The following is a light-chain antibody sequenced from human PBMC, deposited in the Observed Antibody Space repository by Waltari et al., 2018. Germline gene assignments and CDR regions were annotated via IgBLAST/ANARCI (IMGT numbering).Light chain of an antibody. J-gene: IGKJ2*01. CDR3: QQYGDSRRYT. CDR2: GAS. CDR1: ESVSSSY. V-gene: IGKV3-20*01. Sequence: EIVVTQSPDTLSLFPGERATLFCRASESVSSSYVAWYPQKPGQAPRLLIYGASTRATGISDRFSGSGSGTDFTLTISRLEPEDFAVYYCQQYGDSRRYTFGPGTKLEIK.